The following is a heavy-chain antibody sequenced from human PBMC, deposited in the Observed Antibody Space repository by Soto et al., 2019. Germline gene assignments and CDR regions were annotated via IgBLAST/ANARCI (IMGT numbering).Heavy chain of an antibody. J-gene: IGHJ4*02. CDR1: GYTFTHYG. D-gene: IGHD2-15*01. Sequence: QIQLVQSGAEMKKPGASVKVSCKPSGYTFTHYGVSWLRQAPGQGLEWMGWISAYNGNTDYAHKFQGRVALTTDTSTSTAYMELRGLSPDDTAVYYCARDVPGSGVPFSDYWGQGTLVTVSS. CDR2: ISAYNGNT. V-gene: IGHV1-18*04. CDR3: ARDVPGSGVPFSDY.